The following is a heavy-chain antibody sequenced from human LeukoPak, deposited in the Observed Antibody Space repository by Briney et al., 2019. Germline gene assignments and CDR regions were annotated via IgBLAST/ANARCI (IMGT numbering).Heavy chain of an antibody. CDR3: ARGSKWEHLDY. D-gene: IGHD1-26*01. CDR2: ISAYNGNT. V-gene: IGHV1-18*01. Sequence: ASVKVSCKASGSTFTNYYMHWVRQAPGQGLEWVGWISAYNGNTNYAQKLQGRVTITTDTSTNTAYMELRSLRSDDTAVYYCARGSKWEHLDYWGQGTLVTVSS. J-gene: IGHJ4*02. CDR1: GSTFTNYY.